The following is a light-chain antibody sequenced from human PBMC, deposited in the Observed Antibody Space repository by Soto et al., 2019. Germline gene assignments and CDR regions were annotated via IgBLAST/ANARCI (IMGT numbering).Light chain of an antibody. V-gene: IGLV2-14*01. J-gene: IGLJ1*01. CDR1: ASEIGDYNF. CDR3: SSYTTSSPLYV. CDR2: EVI. Sequence: QSVLTQPASVSGSHGRSITISCIGSASEIGDYNFVSWYQLQPGKAPKLIIFEVINRPSGVSHRFSGSKSGKTASLTISGLQAEDEADYYCSSYTTSSPLYVFGTGTKLTVL.